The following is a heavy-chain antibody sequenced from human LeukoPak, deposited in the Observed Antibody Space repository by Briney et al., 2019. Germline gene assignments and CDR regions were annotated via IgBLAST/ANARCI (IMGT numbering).Heavy chain of an antibody. J-gene: IGHJ4*02. CDR1: GGTFSSYA. D-gene: IGHD3-16*01. Sequence: ASVKVSCKASGGTFSSYAISWVRQAPGQGLEWMGIINPSGGSTSYAQKFQGRVTMTRDMSTSTVYMELSSLRSEDTAVYYCARYDPHFQYHFDYWGQGTLVTVSS. CDR3: ARYDPHFQYHFDY. V-gene: IGHV1-46*01. CDR2: INPSGGST.